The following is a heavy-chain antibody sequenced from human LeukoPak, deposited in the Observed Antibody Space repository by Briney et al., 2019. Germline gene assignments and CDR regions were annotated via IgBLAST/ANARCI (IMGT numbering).Heavy chain of an antibody. CDR2: INPNSGGT. CDR1: GYTFTSYG. Sequence: ASVKVSCKASGYTFTSYGISWVRQVPGQGLEWMGWINPNSGGTNYAQKFQGRVTMTRDTSISTAYMELSRLRSDDTAVYYCARDRSVTTLDYWGQGTLVTVSS. V-gene: IGHV1-2*02. J-gene: IGHJ4*02. D-gene: IGHD4-17*01. CDR3: ARDRSVTTLDY.